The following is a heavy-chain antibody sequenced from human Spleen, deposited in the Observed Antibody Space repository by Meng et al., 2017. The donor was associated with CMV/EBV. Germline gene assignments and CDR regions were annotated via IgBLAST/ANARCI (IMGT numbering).Heavy chain of an antibody. CDR2: IYYTGST. CDR1: SVSSGGYY. CDR3: ARDLGDYYGNSGEGDP. V-gene: IGHV4-61*03. Sequence: SVSSGGYYWSWIRQPPGKALEWIGYIYYTGSTSYNPSLKSRVTRSVDTSKNHFSRKLSSVTAADTAVYYCARDLGDYYGNSGEGDPWGQGTLVTVSS. D-gene: IGHD4-23*01. J-gene: IGHJ5*02.